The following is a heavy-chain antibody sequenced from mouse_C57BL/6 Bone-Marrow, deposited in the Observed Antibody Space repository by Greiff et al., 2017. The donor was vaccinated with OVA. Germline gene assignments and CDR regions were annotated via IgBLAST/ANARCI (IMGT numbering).Heavy chain of an antibody. V-gene: IGHV1-81*01. J-gene: IGHJ3*01. D-gene: IGHD2-4*01. Sequence: QVQLKESGAELARPGASVKLSCKASGYTFTSYGISWVKQRTGQGLEWIGEIYPRSGNTYYNEKFKGKATLTADKSSSTAYMELRSLTSEDSAVYVCASLIYYDYDGFAYWGQGTLVTVSA. CDR1: GYTFTSYG. CDR3: ASLIYYDYDGFAY. CDR2: IYPRSGNT.